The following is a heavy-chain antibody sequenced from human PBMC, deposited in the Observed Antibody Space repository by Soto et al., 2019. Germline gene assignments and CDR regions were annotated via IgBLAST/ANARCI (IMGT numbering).Heavy chain of an antibody. V-gene: IGHV1-2*04. CDR1: GYTFTGYY. CDR2: INPNSGGT. CDR3: ARVSEYYYYGMDV. J-gene: IGHJ6*02. Sequence: ASVKVSCKASGYTFTGYYMHWVRQAPGQGLEWMGWINPNSGGTNYAQKFQGWVTMTRDTSISTAYMELSRLRSDDTAVYYCARVSEYYYYGMDVWGQGTTITVSS.